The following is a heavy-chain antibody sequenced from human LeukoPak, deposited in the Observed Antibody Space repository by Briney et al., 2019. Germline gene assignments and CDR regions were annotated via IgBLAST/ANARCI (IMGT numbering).Heavy chain of an antibody. CDR2: IYYSGTT. Sequence: PSETLSLTCTVSGGSISSADYYWSWIRQPPGKGLEWIGYIYYSGTTYYNPSLKSRVTISVDTSKNQFSLKLSSVTAADTAVYYCARVGAGTSYFDYWGQGTLVTVSS. CDR1: GGSISSADYY. CDR3: ARVGAGTSYFDY. D-gene: IGHD1-7*01. J-gene: IGHJ4*02. V-gene: IGHV4-30-4*08.